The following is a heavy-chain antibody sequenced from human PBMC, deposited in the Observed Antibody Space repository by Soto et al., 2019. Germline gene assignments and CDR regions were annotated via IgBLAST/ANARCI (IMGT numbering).Heavy chain of an antibody. Sequence: SQTLSLPCAISGDSVSSNSAAWNWIRQSPSRGLEWLGRTYYRSKWYNDYAVSVKSRITINPDTSKNQFSLQLNSVTPEDTAVYYCASSSSWRNGFGMDVWGQGTTVTVSS. CDR1: GDSVSSNSAA. CDR3: ASSSSWRNGFGMDV. D-gene: IGHD6-13*01. J-gene: IGHJ6*02. CDR2: TYYRSKWYN. V-gene: IGHV6-1*01.